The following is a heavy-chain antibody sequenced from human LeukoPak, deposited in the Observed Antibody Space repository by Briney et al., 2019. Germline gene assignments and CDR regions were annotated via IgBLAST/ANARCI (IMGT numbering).Heavy chain of an antibody. V-gene: IGHV4-59*01. CDR1: GGSISSYY. CDR3: ARYIVSYPHDAFDI. Sequence: PSETLSLTCTVAGGSISSYYWSWIRQPPGKGLERIGHIYSSGSTSYNPSLKSRVTISVDTSKKQFSLKLSSVTAADTAFYYCARYIVSYPHDAFDIWGQGTMVTVSS. J-gene: IGHJ3*02. D-gene: IGHD1-26*01. CDR2: IYSSGST.